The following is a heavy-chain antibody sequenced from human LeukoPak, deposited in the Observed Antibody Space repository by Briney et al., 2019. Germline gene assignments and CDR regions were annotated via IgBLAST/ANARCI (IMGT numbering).Heavy chain of an antibody. CDR1: GYTFTAYY. CDR2: INPNSGGT. D-gene: IGHD3-22*01. J-gene: IGHJ3*02. CDR3: ARDFYYETKGAFDI. Sequence: GASVKVSCKASGYTFTAYYVHWVRQAPGHGLEWMGWINPNSGGTSYAQMFQGRVTMTRDTSINTVYMELSRLRSDDTAVFYCARDFYYETKGAFDIWGQGTMVTVSS. V-gene: IGHV1-2*02.